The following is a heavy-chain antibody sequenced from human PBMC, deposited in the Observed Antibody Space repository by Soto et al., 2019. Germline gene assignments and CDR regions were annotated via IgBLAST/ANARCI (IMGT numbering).Heavy chain of an antibody. V-gene: IGHV4-38-2*01. CDR1: GYSISSGYY. D-gene: IGHD3-22*01. J-gene: IGHJ5*02. CDR3: ARVGPWVPYYYDSSPYTFENWFDP. CDR2: LYHGGST. Sequence: QVQLQESGPGLVKASETLSLTCAVSGYSISSGYYWGWLRQPPGKGLEWIGSLYHGGSTYYNPSRTRRVTLSIDMTNNHVSLILNSVTAADTAVYYCARVGPWVPYYYDSSPYTFENWFDPWGQGTLVTVSS.